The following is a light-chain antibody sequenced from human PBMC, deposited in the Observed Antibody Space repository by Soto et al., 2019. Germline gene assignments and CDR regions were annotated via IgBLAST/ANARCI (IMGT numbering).Light chain of an antibody. J-gene: IGKJ4*01. CDR1: QAIRSN. CDR3: QQYNSWPPLT. Sequence: EIVMTQSPATLSVSPGERATLSCRASQAIRSNSAWYQQKPGQAPRLLIYDASSRATGVPARFSGSGSGTDFTLSISSLQSEDSAVYFCQQYNSWPPLTFGGGTKVDIK. V-gene: IGKV3-15*01. CDR2: DAS.